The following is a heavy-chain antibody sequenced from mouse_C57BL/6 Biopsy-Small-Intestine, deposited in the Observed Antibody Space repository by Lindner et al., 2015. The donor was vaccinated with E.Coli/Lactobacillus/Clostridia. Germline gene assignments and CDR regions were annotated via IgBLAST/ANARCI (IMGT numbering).Heavy chain of an antibody. D-gene: IGHD4-1*01. J-gene: IGHJ1*03. V-gene: IGHV1-9*01. CDR2: ILPGSGDT. CDR1: GYTFTDYW. Sequence: VQLQESGTELMKPGASVKLSCKATGYTFTDYWIEWVKQRPGHGLEWIGEILPGSGDTNYNEKFKGKATFTADTSSNTAYMQLSSLTTEDSAIYYCARPDWDYYFDVWGTGTTVTVSS. CDR3: ARPDWDYYFDV.